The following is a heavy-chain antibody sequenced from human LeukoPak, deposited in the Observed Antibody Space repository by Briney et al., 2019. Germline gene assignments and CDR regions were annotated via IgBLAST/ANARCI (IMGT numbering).Heavy chain of an antibody. Sequence: ASVKVSCKASGYTFTGYHIHWVRQAPGQGLEWMGRINPYSGDTNFAQKFQGRVTMTRDTSISTAYMELSRLRSDDTAVYYCARVMSGYSDAFDIWGQGTMVTVSS. J-gene: IGHJ3*02. CDR1: GYTFTGYH. D-gene: IGHD3-3*01. CDR3: ARVMSGYSDAFDI. V-gene: IGHV1-2*06. CDR2: INPYSGDT.